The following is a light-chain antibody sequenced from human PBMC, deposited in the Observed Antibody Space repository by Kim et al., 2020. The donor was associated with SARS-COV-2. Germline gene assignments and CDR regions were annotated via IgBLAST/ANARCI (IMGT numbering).Light chain of an antibody. CDR2: DAS. Sequence: EIVSTQSPATLSLSPGERATLSCRASLSVSSSLAWYQQKPGQAPRLLIYDASNRATGIPARFSGSGSGTDFTLTISSLEPEDFAVYYCQQHSNWPLTFGGGTKVDIK. CDR3: QQHSNWPLT. V-gene: IGKV3-11*01. CDR1: LSVSSS. J-gene: IGKJ4*01.